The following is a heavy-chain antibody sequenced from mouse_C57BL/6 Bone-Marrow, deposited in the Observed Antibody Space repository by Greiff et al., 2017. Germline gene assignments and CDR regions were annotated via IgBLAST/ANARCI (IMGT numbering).Heavy chain of an antibody. Sequence: VQLQQPGAELVRPGSSVKLSCKASGYTFTSYGISWVKQRTGQGLEWIGEIYPRSGNTYYNEKFKGKATLTADKSSSTAYMELRSLTSEDSAVYFCPLLRYPWYFDVWGTGTTVTVSS. D-gene: IGHD1-1*01. J-gene: IGHJ1*03. V-gene: IGHV1-81*01. CDR3: PLLRYPWYFDV. CDR2: IYPRSGNT. CDR1: GYTFTSYG.